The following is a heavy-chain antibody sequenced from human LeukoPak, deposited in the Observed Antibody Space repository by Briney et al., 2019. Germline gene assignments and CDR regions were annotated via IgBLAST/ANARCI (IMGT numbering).Heavy chain of an antibody. V-gene: IGHV4-4*07. CDR3: ARDRDYFDWLLGHWFDP. CDR2: IYTSGST. CDR1: GGSISSYY. J-gene: IGHJ5*02. Sequence: SETLSLTCTVSGGSISSYYWSWIRQPAGKGLEWIGRIYTSGSTNYNPSLKSRVTMSVDTSKNQFSLKLSSVTAADTAVYYCARDRDYFDWLLGHWFDPWGQGTLVTVSS. D-gene: IGHD3-9*01.